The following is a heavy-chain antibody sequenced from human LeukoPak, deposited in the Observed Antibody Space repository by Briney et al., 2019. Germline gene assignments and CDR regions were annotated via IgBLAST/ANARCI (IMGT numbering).Heavy chain of an antibody. Sequence: PGGSLRLSCAASGSTFSSWVRQAPGKGLEWVSYISNSGRVIYYADSVKGRFTISRDNSKNTLYLQMNSLRAEDTAVYYCAKDLVATRGAHYWGQGTLVTVSS. D-gene: IGHD5-24*01. J-gene: IGHJ4*02. CDR1: GSTFSS. CDR2: ISNSGRVI. V-gene: IGHV3-48*01. CDR3: AKDLVATRGAHY.